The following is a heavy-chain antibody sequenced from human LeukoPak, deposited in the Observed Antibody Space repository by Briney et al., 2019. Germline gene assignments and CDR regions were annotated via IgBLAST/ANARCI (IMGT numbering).Heavy chain of an antibody. Sequence: GGSLRLSCAASGFTLSSYSMNWVRQAPGKGLEWIPHITWSGSTIFYADSVKGRFTISRDSAKNSLYLQMSSLRDEDTAVYYCTRAHGRITRDAYLDYWGQGTLVTVSS. V-gene: IGHV3-48*02. CDR1: GFTLSSYS. J-gene: IGHJ4*02. CDR3: TRAHGRITRDAYLDY. CDR2: ITWSGSTI. D-gene: IGHD3-10*01.